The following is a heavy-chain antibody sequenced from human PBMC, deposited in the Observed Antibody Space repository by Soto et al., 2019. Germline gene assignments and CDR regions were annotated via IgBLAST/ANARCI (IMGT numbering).Heavy chain of an antibody. CDR1: GLTFSSYA. J-gene: IGHJ4*02. CDR3: AKGEVPATMRSPLDY. Sequence: EVQLLESGGGLVQPGRSLRLSCAASGLTFSSYAMTWVRQAPGKGLEWVSTISGSGGTTYYADSVKGRFTISRDNSKNTLYLQMNSLRAEDSALYYCAKGEVPATMRSPLDYWGQGTLVTVSS. D-gene: IGHD2-2*01. V-gene: IGHV3-23*01. CDR2: ISGSGGTT.